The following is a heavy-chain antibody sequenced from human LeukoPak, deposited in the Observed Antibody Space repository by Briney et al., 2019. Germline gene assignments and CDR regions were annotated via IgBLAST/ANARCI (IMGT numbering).Heavy chain of an antibody. CDR1: GGPISNDGYY. CDR3: ARDLTGDQFFDP. CDR2: IYYNGST. J-gene: IGHJ5*02. D-gene: IGHD7-27*01. Sequence: SQTLSLTCNVSGGPISNDGYYWSWIRQHPGKGLEWLGYIYYNGSTYYNPSLKSRVTLSVDTSKSQFSLRLSSVTAADTAVYYCARDLTGDQFFDPWGQGTLVTVSS. V-gene: IGHV4-31*03.